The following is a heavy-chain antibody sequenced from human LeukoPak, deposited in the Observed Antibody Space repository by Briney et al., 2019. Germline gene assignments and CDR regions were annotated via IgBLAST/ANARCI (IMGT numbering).Heavy chain of an antibody. CDR3: ARDGVTTRGLSYYYYYMDV. V-gene: IGHV4-4*07. Sequence: SETLSLTCTVSGGSISSYYWSWIRQPPGKGLEWIGFIYTSGSTNYNPSLKSRVTVSVDTSKNQFSLKLSSVTAADTAVYYCARDGVTTRGLSYYYYYMDVWGKGTTVTVSS. J-gene: IGHJ6*03. CDR2: IYTSGST. D-gene: IGHD4-11*01. CDR1: GGSISSYY.